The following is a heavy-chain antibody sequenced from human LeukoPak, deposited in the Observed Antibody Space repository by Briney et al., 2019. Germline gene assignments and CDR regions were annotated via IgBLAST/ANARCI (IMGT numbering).Heavy chain of an antibody. D-gene: IGHD4-17*01. V-gene: IGHV1-24*01. CDR2: FDPEDGET. CDR3: ATVHGDDRWFDP. CDR1: GYTLTELS. Sequence: ASVKVSCKVSGYTLTELSMHWVRQAPGKGLEWTGGFDPEDGETIYAQKFQGRVTMTEDTSTDTAYMELSSLRSEDTAVYYCATVHGDDRWFDPWGQGTLVTVSS. J-gene: IGHJ5*02.